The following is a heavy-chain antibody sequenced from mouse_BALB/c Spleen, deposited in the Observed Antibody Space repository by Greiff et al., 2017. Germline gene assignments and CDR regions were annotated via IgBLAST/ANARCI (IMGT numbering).Heavy chain of an antibody. D-gene: IGHD1-1*01. J-gene: IGHJ3*01. CDR1: GYSITSDYA. CDR2: ISYSGST. CDR3: ARNYYGSIPFAY. Sequence: EVQLQQSGPGLVKPSQSLSLTCTVTGYSITSDYAWNWIRQFPGNKLEWMGYISYSGSTSYNPSLKSRISITRDTSKNQFFLQLNSVTTEDTATYYCARNYYGSIPFAYWGQGTLVTVSA. V-gene: IGHV3-2*02.